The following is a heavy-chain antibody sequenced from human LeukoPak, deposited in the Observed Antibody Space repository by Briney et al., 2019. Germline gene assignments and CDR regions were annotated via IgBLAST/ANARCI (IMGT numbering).Heavy chain of an antibody. J-gene: IGHJ4*02. CDR3: AKEPSGWYYFDY. Sequence: PGGSLRLSCAASGFTFSSYGMSWVRQAPGKGLEWVSVISGSGGSTYYADSVKGRFTISRDNSKNTLYLQMNSLRAEDTAVYYCAKEPSGWYYFDYWGQGTLVTVSS. CDR2: ISGSGGST. V-gene: IGHV3-23*01. D-gene: IGHD6-19*01. CDR1: GFTFSSYG.